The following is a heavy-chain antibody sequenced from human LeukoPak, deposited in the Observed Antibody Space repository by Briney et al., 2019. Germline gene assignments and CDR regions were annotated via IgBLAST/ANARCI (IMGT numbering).Heavy chain of an antibody. J-gene: IGHJ4*02. CDR1: GFSFSSCA. CDR2: ISSSGAGT. CDR3: AKEVKAVAGMNFDY. Sequence: GGSLRLSCAASGFSFSSCAMSWVRQAPGSGLEWVSAISSSGAGTPYADSVKGRFTISRDNSKNTLYLQMNSLRAEDTAVYYCAKEVKAVAGMNFDYWGQGTLVTVSS. V-gene: IGHV3-23*01. D-gene: IGHD6-19*01.